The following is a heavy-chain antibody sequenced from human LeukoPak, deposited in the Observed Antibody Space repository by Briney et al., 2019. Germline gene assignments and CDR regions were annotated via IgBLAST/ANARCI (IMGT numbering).Heavy chain of an antibody. Sequence: GSSVKVSCKVSGYTLTELSMHWVRQAPGKGLEWMGGFDPEDGETIYAQKFQGRVTMTEDTSTDTAYMELSSLRSEDTAVYYCATLKDYGDYAFDYWGQGTVVTVSS. CDR3: ATLKDYGDYAFDY. J-gene: IGHJ4*02. D-gene: IGHD4-17*01. CDR1: GYTLTELS. CDR2: FDPEDGET. V-gene: IGHV1-24*01.